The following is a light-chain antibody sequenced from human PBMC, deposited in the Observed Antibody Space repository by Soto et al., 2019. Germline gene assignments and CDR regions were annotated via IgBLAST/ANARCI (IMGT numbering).Light chain of an antibody. CDR1: QSVSSSY. J-gene: IGKJ2*01. V-gene: IGKV3-20*01. CDR3: QQYGSSPNT. CDR2: GAS. Sequence: EIVLTQSPGTLSLSPGERATLSCRASQSVSSSYLAWYQQRPGQAPRLLIYGASSGATGIPDRFSGSGSGTDFTLTISRLEPEDFAVYYCQQYGSSPNTFGQGTTLEIK.